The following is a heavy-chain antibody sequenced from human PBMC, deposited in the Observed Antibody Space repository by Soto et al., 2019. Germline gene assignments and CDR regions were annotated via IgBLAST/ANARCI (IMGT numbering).Heavy chain of an antibody. CDR1: GFTFSDYY. V-gene: IGHV3-11*06. CDR2: ISSSSSYT. D-gene: IGHD3-16*02. J-gene: IGHJ6*02. Sequence: SLRLSCAASGFTFSDYYMSWIRQAPGKGLEWVSYISSSSSYTNYADSVKGRFTISRDNAKNSLYLQMNSLRAEDTAVYYCARTALRLGELSLMDVWGQGTTVTVSS. CDR3: ARTALRLGELSLMDV.